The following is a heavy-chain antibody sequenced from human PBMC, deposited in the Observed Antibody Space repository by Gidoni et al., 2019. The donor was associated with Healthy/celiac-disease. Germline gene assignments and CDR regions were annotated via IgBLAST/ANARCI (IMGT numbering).Heavy chain of an antibody. Sequence: QVQLQQWGAGLLKPSETLSLTCSVYGRSFSGYYWSWIRQPPGKGLEWIGEITHSGSTNYNTSLKSRVNISVETDKNQFSLKLSYVTAADTAVYYWARGSGVRSWFDPWGQGTLVTVSS. V-gene: IGHV4-34*01. CDR1: GRSFSGYY. J-gene: IGHJ5*02. D-gene: IGHD2-15*01. CDR2: ITHSGST. CDR3: ARGSGVRSWFDP.